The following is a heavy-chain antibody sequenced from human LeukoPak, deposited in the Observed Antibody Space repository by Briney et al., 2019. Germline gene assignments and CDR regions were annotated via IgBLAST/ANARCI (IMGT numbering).Heavy chain of an antibody. Sequence: SVKVSCKASGGTFSSYAISWVRQAPGQGLEWMGGIIPIFGTANYAQKFQGRVTITADESTSTAYMELSSLRSEDTAVYYCARDLETRYYYGSGSPAANWFDPWGRGTLVTVSS. D-gene: IGHD3-10*01. CDR2: IIPIFGTA. V-gene: IGHV1-69*13. CDR3: ARDLETRYYYGSGSPAANWFDP. J-gene: IGHJ5*02. CDR1: GGTFSSYA.